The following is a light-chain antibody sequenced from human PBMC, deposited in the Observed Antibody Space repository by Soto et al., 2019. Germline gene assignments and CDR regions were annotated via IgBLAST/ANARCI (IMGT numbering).Light chain of an antibody. Sequence: QSELTQQPSVSGAPGQRVTVSCTGSSSNIGAGYDVHWYQQLPGTAPKLLFYGNSNRPSGVPDRFSGSKSGTSASLAITGLQAEDEADYYCQSYDSSLSGLYVFGTGTKVTVL. V-gene: IGLV1-40*01. CDR2: GNS. J-gene: IGLJ1*01. CDR1: SSNIGAGYD. CDR3: QSYDSSLSGLYV.